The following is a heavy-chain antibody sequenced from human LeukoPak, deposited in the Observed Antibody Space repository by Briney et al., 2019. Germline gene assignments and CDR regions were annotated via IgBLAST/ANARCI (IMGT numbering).Heavy chain of an antibody. CDR3: ARGRTTYDYVWGSYRPPDY. CDR2: INHRGST. D-gene: IGHD3-16*02. J-gene: IGHJ4*02. CDR1: GGSFSGYY. Sequence: PSETLSLTCAVHGGSFSGYYWNWIRQPPGKGLEWIGEINHRGSTNYNPSLKSRVSISVDTSKNQFSLKLSSVTAADTAVYYCARGRTTYDYVWGSYRPPDYWGQGTLVTVSS. V-gene: IGHV4-34*01.